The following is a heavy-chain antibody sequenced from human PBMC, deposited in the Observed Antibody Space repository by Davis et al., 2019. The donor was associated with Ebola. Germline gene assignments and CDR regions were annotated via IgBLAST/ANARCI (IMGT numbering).Heavy chain of an antibody. CDR3: ARSVSGGRASDY. Sequence: MPSETLSLTCAVYGGSFSAYYCTWIRQPPGKGLEWIGEIDHSGSTNYNPSLKSRVAISVDTSKNQFSLNLKSLTAADTAVYYCARSVSGGRASDYWGHGTLVTVSS. J-gene: IGHJ4*01. D-gene: IGHD2-15*01. CDR2: IDHSGST. CDR1: GGSFSAYY. V-gene: IGHV4-34*01.